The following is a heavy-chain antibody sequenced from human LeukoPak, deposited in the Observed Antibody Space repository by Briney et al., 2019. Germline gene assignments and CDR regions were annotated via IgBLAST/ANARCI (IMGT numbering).Heavy chain of an antibody. J-gene: IGHJ6*03. V-gene: IGHV4-61*08. CDR1: GGSISSGGYS. CDR2: IYYSGST. D-gene: IGHD4-11*01. Sequence: SETLSLTRAVSGGSISSGGYSWSWIRQSPGMGLEWIGYIYYSGSTNYNPSLKSRVTISLDTSKNQFSLKLISVTAADTAVYYCARADYSSYYYYYMDVWGKGTTVTVSS. CDR3: ARADYSSYYYYYMDV.